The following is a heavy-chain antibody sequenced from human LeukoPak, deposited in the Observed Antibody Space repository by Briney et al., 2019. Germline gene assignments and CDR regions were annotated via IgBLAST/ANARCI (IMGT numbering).Heavy chain of an antibody. J-gene: IGHJ4*02. Sequence: ASVKVSCKASGYTFTNYGITWVRQAPGEGLEGMGWISAYSGNTNYVQKFQGRVPMATDAPTSTAYMELRSLRSDDTAVYYCARDIATVVHQDWGQGTLVTVSS. CDR3: ARDIATVVHQD. CDR2: ISAYSGNT. D-gene: IGHD2-2*01. CDR1: GYTFTNYG. V-gene: IGHV1-18*01.